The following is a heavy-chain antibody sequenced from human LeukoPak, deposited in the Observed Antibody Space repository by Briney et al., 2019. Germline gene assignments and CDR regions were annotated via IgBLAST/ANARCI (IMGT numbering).Heavy chain of an antibody. CDR1: GFTFSSYG. CDR2: IGGGDGRT. V-gene: IGHV3-23*01. D-gene: IGHD3-22*01. CDR3: AKDSHSGFFDY. Sequence: PGGSLRLSCAASGFTFSSYGMTWVRQAPGKGLEWVSGIGGGDGRTYYADSLKGRFTISRDISKTTLYLQINSLTADDTAVYYCAKDSHSGFFDYWGQGTLVTVSS. J-gene: IGHJ4*02.